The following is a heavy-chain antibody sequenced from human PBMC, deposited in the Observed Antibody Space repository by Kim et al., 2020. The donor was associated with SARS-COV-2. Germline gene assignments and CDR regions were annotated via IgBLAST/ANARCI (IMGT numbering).Heavy chain of an antibody. J-gene: IGHJ5*02. CDR1: GGSISSSSYY. D-gene: IGHD3-10*01. CDR3: ARPIDYYGSGSPNNWFDP. V-gene: IGHV4-39*01. Sequence: SETLSLTCTVSGGSISSSSYYWGWIRQPPGKGLEWIGSIYYSGSTYYNPSLKSRVTISVDTSKNQFSLKLSSVTAADTAVYYCARPIDYYGSGSPNNWFDPGGQGTLVTVSS. CDR2: IYYSGST.